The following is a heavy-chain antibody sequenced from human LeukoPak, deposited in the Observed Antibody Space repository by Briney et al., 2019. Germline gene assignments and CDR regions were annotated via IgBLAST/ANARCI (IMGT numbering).Heavy chain of an antibody. CDR1: GFTFSSYA. J-gene: IGHJ4*02. V-gene: IGHV3-23*01. CDR2: ISGSGGSR. CDR3: ATGGAGIDY. D-gene: IGHD6-13*01. Sequence: GGSLRLSCAASGFTFSSYAMSWVRQAPGKGLEWVSGISGSGGSRYYADSVKGRFTISRDNSKNTLHLQMNSLRAEDTAIYYCATGGAGIDYWGQGTLVTVSS.